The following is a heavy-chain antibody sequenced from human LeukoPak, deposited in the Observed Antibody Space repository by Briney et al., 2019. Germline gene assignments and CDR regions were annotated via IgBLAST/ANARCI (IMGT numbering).Heavy chain of an antibody. CDR3: ARAVYQALGYCSGGSCYPSPGY. CDR2: IIPIFGTA. CDR1: GGTLSSYA. Sequence: SVKVSCKASGGTLSSYAISWVRQAPGQGLEWMGGIIPIFGTANYAQKFQGRVTITADESTSTAYMELSSLRSEDTAVCYCARAVYQALGYCSGGSCYPSPGYWGQGTLVTVSS. D-gene: IGHD2-15*01. J-gene: IGHJ4*02. V-gene: IGHV1-69*13.